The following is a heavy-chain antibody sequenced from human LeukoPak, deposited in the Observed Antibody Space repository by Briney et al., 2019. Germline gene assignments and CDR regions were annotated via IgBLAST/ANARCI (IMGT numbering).Heavy chain of an antibody. Sequence: ASAKVSCKASGYTFTSYYIDWVRQAPEQGLEWMGVINPSGGSTRYAQKFQGRVTMTGDPSTRTVYMELSSLTSDDTAVYYCARGTTDAYWGQGTPVTVSS. CDR1: GYTFTSYY. V-gene: IGHV1-46*01. CDR3: ARGTTDAY. CDR2: INPSGGST. D-gene: IGHD1-1*01. J-gene: IGHJ4*02.